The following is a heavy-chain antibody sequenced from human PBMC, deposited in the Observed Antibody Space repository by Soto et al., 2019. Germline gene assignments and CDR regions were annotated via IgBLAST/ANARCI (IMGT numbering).Heavy chain of an antibody. D-gene: IGHD2-15*01. V-gene: IGHV4-59*01. CDR2: ISYSGTT. Sequence: SETLSLTCTVSGGSISSYYWSWIRQPPGKGLEWIGYISYSGTTNYNPSLKSRVNISVDTSKNQFSLKLSSVTAADTAVYYCAKANYFKSGAPLDSGGRGT. CDR1: GGSISSYY. J-gene: IGHJ4*02. CDR3: AKANYFKSGAPLDS.